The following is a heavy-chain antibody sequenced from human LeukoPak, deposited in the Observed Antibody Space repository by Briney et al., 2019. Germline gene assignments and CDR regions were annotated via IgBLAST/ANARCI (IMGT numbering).Heavy chain of an antibody. CDR3: ARVMMGTTVTAFDY. V-gene: IGHV4-38-2*02. CDR1: GYSITSGYH. J-gene: IGHJ4*02. Sequence: SETLSLTCTVSGYSITSGYHWGWIRQPPGKGLEWIGSIYYSGSTYYNPSLKSRVTISVDTSKNQFSLKLSSVTAADTAVYYCARVMMGTTVTAFDYWGQGTLVTVSS. CDR2: IYYSGST. D-gene: IGHD4-17*01.